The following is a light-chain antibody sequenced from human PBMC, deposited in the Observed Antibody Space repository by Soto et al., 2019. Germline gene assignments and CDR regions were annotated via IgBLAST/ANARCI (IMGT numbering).Light chain of an antibody. Sequence: EIVITQSPVTLSVCPGERAALSCSASKSVSSHLACCQQKPGQAPTLLIYRAFTRATCIPARFSGTGSGTEFTLTISSLQSEDCALYYCQQYKDLPLTVGQGTKVDIK. V-gene: IGKV3-15*01. J-gene: IGKJ1*01. CDR1: KSVSSH. CDR3: QQYKDLPLT. CDR2: RAF.